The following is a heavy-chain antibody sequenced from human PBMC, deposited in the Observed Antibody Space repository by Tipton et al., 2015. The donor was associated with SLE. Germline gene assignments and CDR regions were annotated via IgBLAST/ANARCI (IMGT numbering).Heavy chain of an antibody. Sequence: TLSLTCAVYGGSFSAYYWTWIRQPPGKGLEWIGEINHSGSTNYNPSLKSRVTISVDTSKNQFSLKLSSVTAADTAVYYCARAGLLTAYYPYFDYWGQGTLVTVSS. J-gene: IGHJ4*02. D-gene: IGHD3-9*01. V-gene: IGHV4-34*01. CDR3: ARAGLLTAYYPYFDY. CDR1: GGSFSAYY. CDR2: INHSGST.